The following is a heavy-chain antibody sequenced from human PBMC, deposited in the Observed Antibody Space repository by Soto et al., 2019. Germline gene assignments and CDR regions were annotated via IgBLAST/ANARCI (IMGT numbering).Heavy chain of an antibody. CDR3: ARGLISGSHYSGGWYYFDS. CDR1: GGSISSSNW. CDR2: IYHSGST. Sequence: SETLSLTCAVSGGSISSSNWWSWVRQPPGKGLEWIGEIYHSGSTNYNPSLKSRVTISVHTSKSQFSLELSSVTAADTAVYYCARGLISGSHYSGGWYYFDSWGQGTQVTVS. V-gene: IGHV4-4*02. D-gene: IGHD1-26*01. J-gene: IGHJ4*02.